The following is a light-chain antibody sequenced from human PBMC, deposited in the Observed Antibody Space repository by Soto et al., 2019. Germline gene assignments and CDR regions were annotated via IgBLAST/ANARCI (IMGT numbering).Light chain of an antibody. J-gene: IGKJ4*01. V-gene: IGKV3-20*01. CDR2: GAS. CDR3: QQYDSSPLT. Sequence: DIVLTQSPGTLSLSPGERATLSCRASQSVSSIYLAWYQQKPGQAPRLLIYGASNRATGIPDRFSGGGSGTDFTLTISRLEPEDFAVYYCQQYDSSPLTFGGGTKVDIK. CDR1: QSVSSIY.